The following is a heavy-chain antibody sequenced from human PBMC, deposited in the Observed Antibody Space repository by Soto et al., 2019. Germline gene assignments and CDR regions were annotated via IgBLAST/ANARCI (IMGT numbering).Heavy chain of an antibody. D-gene: IGHD4-4*01. Sequence: SVKISCKASGDTGGRFTINWVRQAPGQGLEWMGGIKPISDITNYAQRFQGRVTFTADASTSTVYLELSSLRSEDTAMYYCARDPSTINKLIGVWFDPWGQGTLVTVSS. CDR3: ARDPSTINKLIGVWFDP. CDR1: GDTGGRFT. CDR2: IKPISDIT. V-gene: IGHV1-69*13. J-gene: IGHJ5*02.